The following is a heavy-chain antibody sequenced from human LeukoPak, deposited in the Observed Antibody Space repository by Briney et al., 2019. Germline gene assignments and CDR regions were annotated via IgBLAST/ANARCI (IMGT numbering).Heavy chain of an antibody. CDR1: GFTFSSYE. CDR3: ARRSRGTGSWYYFDY. V-gene: IGHV3-48*03. Sequence: PEGSLRLSCAASGFTFSSYEMNWVRQAPGKGLEWVSYISNSGNTIYYADSVKGRFTISRDNAKNSLYLQMNSLRAEDTAVYYCARRSRGTGSWYYFDYWGQGTLVTVSS. J-gene: IGHJ4*02. CDR2: ISNSGNTI. D-gene: IGHD3-10*01.